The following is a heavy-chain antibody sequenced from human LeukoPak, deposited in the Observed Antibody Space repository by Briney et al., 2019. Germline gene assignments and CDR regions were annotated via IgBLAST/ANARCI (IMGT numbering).Heavy chain of an antibody. Sequence: QPGGSLRLSCAASGFTVGSGRRMSWVRQAPGEGLEWISTIYSDDATNYGDSVKGRFTISRDNSKNTLYLQMNSLRAEDTAVYYCAKGRIAYYDSSDAFDIWGQGTMVTVSS. J-gene: IGHJ3*02. CDR1: GFTVGSGR. CDR2: IYSDDAT. V-gene: IGHV3-53*05. CDR3: AKGRIAYYDSSDAFDI. D-gene: IGHD3-22*01.